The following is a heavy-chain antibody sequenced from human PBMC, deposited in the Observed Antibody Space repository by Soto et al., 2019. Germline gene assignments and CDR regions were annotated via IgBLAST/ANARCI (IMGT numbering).Heavy chain of an antibody. D-gene: IGHD1-1*01. J-gene: IGHJ4*02. V-gene: IGHV3-7*05. Sequence: EVQLVESGGGLVQPGGSLRLSCSGSGFTFSSHWMSWVRQAPGKGLECVAKIKYDGRETDYADSVKGRFSISRDNAKNSLYLQMNSLRVEDADVYYCAAWDRSHWFDYWGQGTLVIVSS. CDR1: GFTFSSHW. CDR2: IKYDGRET. CDR3: AAWDRSHWFDY.